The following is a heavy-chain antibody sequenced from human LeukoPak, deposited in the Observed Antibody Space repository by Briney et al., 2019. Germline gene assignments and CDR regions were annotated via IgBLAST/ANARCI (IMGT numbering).Heavy chain of an antibody. CDR1: GGSISSSSYY. Sequence: SETLSLTCTVSGGSISSSSYYWGWIRQPPGKGLEWIGYIYYSGSTYYNPSLKSRVTMSVDTSKNQFSLKLSSVTAADTAVYYCASIVGATSYYYYYMDVWGKGTTVTVSS. CDR3: ASIVGATSYYYYYMDV. J-gene: IGHJ6*03. D-gene: IGHD1-26*01. V-gene: IGHV4-39*07. CDR2: IYYSGST.